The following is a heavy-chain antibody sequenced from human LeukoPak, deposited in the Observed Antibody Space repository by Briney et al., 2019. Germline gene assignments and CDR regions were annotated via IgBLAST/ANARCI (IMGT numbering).Heavy chain of an antibody. J-gene: IGHJ4*02. Sequence: PGGSLRLSCAASGFTFSTYWMHWVRQAPGKGLVWVSRLSPGGSSSIYADSVKGRFTVSRDNAKNTLYLQMNSLRAEDTAVYYCTRSPSLGGRYWGFDYWGQGALVTVSS. V-gene: IGHV3-74*01. CDR2: LSPGGSSS. CDR3: TRSPSLGGRYWGFDY. CDR1: GFTFSTYW. D-gene: IGHD1-26*01.